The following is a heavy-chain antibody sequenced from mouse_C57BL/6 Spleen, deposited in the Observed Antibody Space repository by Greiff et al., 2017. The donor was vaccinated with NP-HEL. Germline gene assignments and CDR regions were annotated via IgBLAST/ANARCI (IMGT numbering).Heavy chain of an antibody. CDR1: GYAFSSSW. J-gene: IGHJ1*03. V-gene: IGHV1-82*01. D-gene: IGHD1-1*01. CDR2: IYPGDGGT. CDR3: ASPGYYGSSHWYFDV. Sequence: QVQLQQPGAELVKPGASVKLSCKASGYAFSSSWMNWVKQRPGKGLEWIGRIYPGDGGTNYNGKFKGKATLTADKSSSTAYMQLSSLTSEDSAVYFCASPGYYGSSHWYFDVWGTGTTVTVSS.